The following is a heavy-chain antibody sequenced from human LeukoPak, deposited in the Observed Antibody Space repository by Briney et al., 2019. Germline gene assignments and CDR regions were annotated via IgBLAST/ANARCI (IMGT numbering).Heavy chain of an antibody. V-gene: IGHV5-51*01. CDR2: IFPGDSDP. Sequence: GESLKISCKGSGYSCTDYFIGWVRQTPGKGLEWMGIIFPGDSDPRYSPSFQGQVTISADKSISTAYLQWSSLKASDTAMYYCARTYDSRGYYPDYWGQGTLVTVSS. D-gene: IGHD3-22*01. CDR1: GYSCTDYF. J-gene: IGHJ4*02. CDR3: ARTYDSRGYYPDY.